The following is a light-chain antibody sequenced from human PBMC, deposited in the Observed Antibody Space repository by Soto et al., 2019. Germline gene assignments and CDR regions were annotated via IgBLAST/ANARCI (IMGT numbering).Light chain of an antibody. J-gene: IGLJ1*01. CDR2: DFT. Sequence: QSALTQPASVSGSPGQSITISCTGTSSDVGDNNYVSWYQQHPGKAPKLMIYDFTHRPSGISNRFSGSKSGNTASLTISGLQAEDEADYYCSSYTSSSTLYVFGTGTKLTVL. CDR3: SSYTSSSTLYV. CDR1: SSDVGDNNY. V-gene: IGLV2-14*01.